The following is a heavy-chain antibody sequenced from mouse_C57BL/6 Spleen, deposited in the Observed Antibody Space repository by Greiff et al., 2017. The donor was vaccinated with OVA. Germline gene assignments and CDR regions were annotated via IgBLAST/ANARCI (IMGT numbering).Heavy chain of an antibody. CDR1: GYAFSSYW. D-gene: IGHD1-1*01. V-gene: IGHV1-80*01. CDR2: IYPGDGDT. Sequence: QVHVKQSGAELVKPGASVKISCKASGYAFSSYWMNWVKQRPGKGLEWIGQIYPGDGDTNYNGKFKGKATLTADKSSSTAYMQLSSLTSEDSAVYFCARNRYYGSSPYYFDYWGQGTTLTVSS. J-gene: IGHJ2*01. CDR3: ARNRYYGSSPYYFDY.